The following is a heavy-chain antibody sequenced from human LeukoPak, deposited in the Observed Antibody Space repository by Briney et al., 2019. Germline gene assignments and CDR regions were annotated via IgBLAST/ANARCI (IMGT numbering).Heavy chain of an antibody. J-gene: IGHJ3*02. CDR2: IYYTGNT. D-gene: IGHD3-10*01. CDR1: GVSISSSYSY. Sequence: PSETLSLTCTVSGVSISSSYSYWGWIRQPPGMGLEWIGSIYYTGNTYYNASLKSQVSISIDTSKNQFSLKLTSVTAADTAVYYCARIGGSSHGDAFDIWGQGTMVTVSS. CDR3: ARIGGSSHGDAFDI. V-gene: IGHV4-39*01.